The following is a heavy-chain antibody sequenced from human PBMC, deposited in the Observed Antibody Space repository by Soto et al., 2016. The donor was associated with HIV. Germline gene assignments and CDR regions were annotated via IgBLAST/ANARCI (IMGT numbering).Heavy chain of an antibody. J-gene: IGHJ4*02. CDR3: ARRTPPYCRSNNCYSAFVDF. V-gene: IGHV4-34*02. D-gene: IGHD2-21*02. CDR2: INHSEDT. CDR1: GGSFSNFY. Sequence: QVQLQQWGAGLLKPSETLSLTCAVYGGSFSNFYWTWIRQPPGKGLEWIGEINHSEDTHYSMSLKSRVTMSVDMSKNQVSLKLRAVTAADTAVYYCARRTPPYCRSNNCYSAFVDFWGQGTLVHRLL.